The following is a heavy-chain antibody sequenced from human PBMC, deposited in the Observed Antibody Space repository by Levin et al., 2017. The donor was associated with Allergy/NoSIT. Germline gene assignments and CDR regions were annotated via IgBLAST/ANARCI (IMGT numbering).Heavy chain of an antibody. Sequence: SETLSLTCAVYGGSFSGYYWSWIRQPPGKGLEWIGEINHSGSTNYNPSLKSRVTISVDTSKNQFSLKLSSVTAADTAVYYCARGSVDGSGRSFDYWGQGTLVTVSS. J-gene: IGHJ4*02. D-gene: IGHD3-10*01. CDR2: INHSGST. CDR1: GGSFSGYY. V-gene: IGHV4-34*01. CDR3: ARGSVDGSGRSFDY.